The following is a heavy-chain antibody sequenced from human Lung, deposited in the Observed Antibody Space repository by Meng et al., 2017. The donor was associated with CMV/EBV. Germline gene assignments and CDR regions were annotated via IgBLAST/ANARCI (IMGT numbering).Heavy chain of an antibody. Sequence: QVRLPDSGPGLVKPPQTLSLTCTVSGGSIGSGGYYWSWIRQHPGKGLEWIGYIYYTGSTFYNPSLKSRVTISVDTSKNQFSLKLIPATAADTAVYYCAREAGRDGYATPKFDYWGQGTLVTVSS. CDR2: IYYTGST. CDR3: AREAGRDGYATPKFDY. D-gene: IGHD5-24*01. J-gene: IGHJ4*02. CDR1: GGSIGSGGYY. V-gene: IGHV4-31*03.